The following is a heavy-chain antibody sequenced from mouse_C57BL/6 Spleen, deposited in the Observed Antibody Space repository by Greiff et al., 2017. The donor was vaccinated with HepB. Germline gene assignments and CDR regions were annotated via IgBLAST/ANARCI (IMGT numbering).Heavy chain of an antibody. CDR1: GYTFTSYW. CDR3: ARYGDGYYVLDY. D-gene: IGHD2-3*01. Sequence: QVQLKQPGAELVKPGASVKLSCKASGYTFTSYWMHWVKQRPGQGLEWIGMIHPNSGSTNYNEKFKSKATLTVDKSSSTAYMQLSSLTSEDSAVYYCARYGDGYYVLDYWGQGTSVTVSS. CDR2: IHPNSGST. V-gene: IGHV1-64*01. J-gene: IGHJ4*01.